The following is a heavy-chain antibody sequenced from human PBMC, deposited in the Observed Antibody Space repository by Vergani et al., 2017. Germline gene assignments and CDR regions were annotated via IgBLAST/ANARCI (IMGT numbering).Heavy chain of an antibody. V-gene: IGHV1-69*02. D-gene: IGHD5/OR15-5a*01. CDR3: ARVETYRVYPIYY. CDR2: IIPILGIA. J-gene: IGHJ4*02. CDR1: GGTFSSYT. Sequence: QVQLVHSGAEVKKPGSSVKVSCKASGGTFSSYTISWVRQAPGQGLEWMGRIIPILGIANYEQKFQGRVPITADKSTSTAYMERSSLRSEDTAVYYCARVETYRVYPIYYWGQGTLVTVSS.